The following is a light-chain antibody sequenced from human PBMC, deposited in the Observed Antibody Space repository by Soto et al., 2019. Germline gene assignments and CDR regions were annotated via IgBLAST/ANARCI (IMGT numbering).Light chain of an antibody. J-gene: IGLJ2*01. CDR1: SSDVGGYNY. CDR3: SSDTSSGTR. V-gene: IGLV2-14*01. Sequence: QSVLTQPASVSGSPGQSITISCTGTSSDVGGYNYVSWYQQHPDKAPKLMIYEVINRPSGVSNRFSGSKSGNAASLTISGLQAEDEADYYCSSDTSSGTRFGGGTKLTVL. CDR2: EVI.